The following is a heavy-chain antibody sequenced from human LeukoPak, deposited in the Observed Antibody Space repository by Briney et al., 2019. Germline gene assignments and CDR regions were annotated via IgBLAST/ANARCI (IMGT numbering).Heavy chain of an antibody. Sequence: SETLSLTCTVSGGSISSYYWSWIRQPPGKGLEWIGYIYYSGSTNYNPSLKSRVTISVDTSKSQFSLKLSSVTAADTAVYYCARTSIWYFDLWGRGTLVTVSS. CDR3: ARTSIWYFDL. CDR2: IYYSGST. V-gene: IGHV4-59*01. J-gene: IGHJ2*01. CDR1: GGSISSYY.